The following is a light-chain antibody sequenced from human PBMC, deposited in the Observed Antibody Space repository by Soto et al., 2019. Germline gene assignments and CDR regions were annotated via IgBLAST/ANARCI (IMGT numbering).Light chain of an antibody. CDR1: NIGSRS. Sequence: SYELTQAPSVSLAPGQTASITCGGDNIGSRSVHWYQQKPGQAPVLVVYDDSDRPSGIPERFSGSNSGNTATLTITRVEAGDEADYCCQVWDSSGDLPVFGGGTKVTVL. J-gene: IGLJ2*01. CDR3: QVWDSSGDLPV. V-gene: IGLV3-21*02. CDR2: DDS.